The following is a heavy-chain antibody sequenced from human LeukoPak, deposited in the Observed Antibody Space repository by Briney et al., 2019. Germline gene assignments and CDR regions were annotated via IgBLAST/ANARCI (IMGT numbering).Heavy chain of an antibody. CDR3: AKGYSSNWYWYFDL. CDR2: ISINGGTT. V-gene: IGHV3-64*01. CDR1: GFTFSSYA. D-gene: IGHD6-13*01. J-gene: IGHJ2*01. Sequence: GGSLRLSCAASGFTFSSYAMHWVRQAPGKGLEYVSAISINGGTTYYANSVKGRFTISRDNSKNTLYLQVGSLRAEDMAVYYCAKGYSSNWYWYFDLWGRGTLVTVSS.